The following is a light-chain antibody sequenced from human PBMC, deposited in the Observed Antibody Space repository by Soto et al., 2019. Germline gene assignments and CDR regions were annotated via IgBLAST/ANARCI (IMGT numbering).Light chain of an antibody. CDR1: SSHIGSNT. Sequence: QSVLTQPPSASGTPGQRVTISCSGSSSHIGSNTVNWYQQLPGTAPKLLIYSNNQRPSGVPDRVSGSKSGTSASLAISGLQSEDEADYYCAACDESLKGRYVSGTGNNVTVL. J-gene: IGLJ1*01. CDR2: SNN. V-gene: IGLV1-44*01. CDR3: AACDESLKGRYV.